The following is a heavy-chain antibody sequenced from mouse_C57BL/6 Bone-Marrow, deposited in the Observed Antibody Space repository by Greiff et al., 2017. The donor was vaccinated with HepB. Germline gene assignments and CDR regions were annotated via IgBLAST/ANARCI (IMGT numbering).Heavy chain of an antibody. Sequence: DVKLVESGGGLVQSGRSLRLSCATSGFTFSDFYMEWVRQAPGKGLEWIAASRNKANDYTTEYSASVKGRFIVSRDTSQSILYLQMNALRAEDTAIYYCARDGGYFYFDYWGQGTTLTVSS. CDR1: GFTFSDFY. CDR3: ARDGGYFYFDY. V-gene: IGHV7-1*01. CDR2: SRNKANDYTT. J-gene: IGHJ2*01. D-gene: IGHD3-1*01.